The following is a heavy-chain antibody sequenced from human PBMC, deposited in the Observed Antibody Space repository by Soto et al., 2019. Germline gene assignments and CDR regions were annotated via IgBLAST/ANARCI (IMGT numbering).Heavy chain of an antibody. CDR2: ISGSDGGT. V-gene: IGHV3-23*01. J-gene: IGHJ1*01. Sequence: EVQLLESGGGLVQPGGSLRLSCAASGFTFSSYAMNWVRQAPGKGLEWVSTISGSDGGTYYADSVKGWFTISSDNSKNTLYLQMNSLRAEDTAVYYCAKVGWNTMTTVTKGYFQHWGQGTLVTVSS. CDR1: GFTFSSYA. CDR3: AKVGWNTMTTVTKGYFQH. D-gene: IGHD4-17*01.